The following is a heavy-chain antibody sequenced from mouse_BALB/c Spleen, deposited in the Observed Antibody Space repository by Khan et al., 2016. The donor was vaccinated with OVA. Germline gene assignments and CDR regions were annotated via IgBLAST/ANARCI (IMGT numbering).Heavy chain of an antibody. CDR2: IKYSGST. CDR1: GYSITSDYA. J-gene: IGHJ2*01. CDR3: ARSGTITTVVATDFDY. V-gene: IGHV3-2*02. Sequence: EVKLLESGPGLVKLSQSLSLTCTVTGYSITSDYAWNWIRQFPGNKLEWMGYIKYSGSTSYNPSLKSRISITRNTSKNQFFLQLRSVTTEDTATYYCARSGTITTVVATDFDYWGQGTTLTVSS. D-gene: IGHD1-1*01.